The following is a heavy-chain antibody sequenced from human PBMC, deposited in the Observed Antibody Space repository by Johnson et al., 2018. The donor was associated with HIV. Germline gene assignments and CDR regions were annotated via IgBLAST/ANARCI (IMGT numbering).Heavy chain of an antibody. CDR1: GFIVSDTD. CDR3: ARDPDVTPGAFDI. J-gene: IGHJ3*02. Sequence: VQLVESGGGLIQPGGSLRLSCAVSGFIVSDTDMAWVRQAPGKGLEWVANIKQDGSEKYYVDSVKGRFTISRDNAKNSLYLQMNSLRAEDTAVYYCARDPDVTPGAFDIWGQGTMVTVSS. CDR2: IKQDGSEK. D-gene: IGHD2-15*01. V-gene: IGHV3-7*03.